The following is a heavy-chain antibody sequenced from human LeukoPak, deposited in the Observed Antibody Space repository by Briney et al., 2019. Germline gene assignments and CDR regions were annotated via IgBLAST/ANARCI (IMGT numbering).Heavy chain of an antibody. Sequence: GGSLRLSCAASGFTFSSYSMNWVRQAPGKGLEWVSAISGSGGSTYYADSVKGRFTISRDNSKNTLYLQMNSLRAEDTAVYYCAKSNKLLTLGAFDIWGQGTMVTVSS. CDR2: ISGSGGST. V-gene: IGHV3-23*01. D-gene: IGHD2-15*01. CDR1: GFTFSSYS. CDR3: AKSNKLLTLGAFDI. J-gene: IGHJ3*02.